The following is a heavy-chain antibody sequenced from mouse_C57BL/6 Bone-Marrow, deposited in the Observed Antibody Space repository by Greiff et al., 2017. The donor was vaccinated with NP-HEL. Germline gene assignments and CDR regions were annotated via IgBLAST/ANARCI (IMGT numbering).Heavy chain of an antibody. CDR3: ARDRPTRADFAY. CDR2: IYPRSGNT. Sequence: VQLQESGAELARPGASVKLSCKASGYTFTSYGISWVKQRPGQGLEWIGEIYPRSGNTYYNEKFKGKATLTADKSSSTAYMELRSLTSEDSAVYFCARDRPTRADFAYWGQGTLVTVSA. V-gene: IGHV1-81*01. J-gene: IGHJ3*01. CDR1: GYTFTSYG. D-gene: IGHD2-10*01.